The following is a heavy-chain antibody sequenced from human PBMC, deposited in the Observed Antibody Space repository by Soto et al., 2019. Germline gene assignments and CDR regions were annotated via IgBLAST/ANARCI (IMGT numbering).Heavy chain of an antibody. CDR1: GGSISNTYYH. Sequence: SETMSLTCTVSGGSISNTYYHWGWIRQPPGKGLEWIATIYYTGSTYYNPSLESRVTISVDTSKNQFSLRLSSVTATDTAIYYRAKHCLVAKAGRFDPWGQGTLVTVSS. CDR3: AKHCLVAKAGRFDP. CDR2: IYYTGST. J-gene: IGHJ5*02. D-gene: IGHD6-13*01. V-gene: IGHV4-39*01.